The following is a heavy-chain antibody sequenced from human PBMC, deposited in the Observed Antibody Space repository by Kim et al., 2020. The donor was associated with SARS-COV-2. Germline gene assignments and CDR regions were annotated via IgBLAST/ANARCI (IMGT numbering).Heavy chain of an antibody. V-gene: IGHV3-30*02. J-gene: IGHJ6*02. Sequence: RFTISRDNSKNTLYLQMNSLRAEDTAVYYCAKDHAYSSSWYKDYYYGMDVWGQGTTVTVSS. CDR3: AKDHAYSSSWYKDYYYGMDV. D-gene: IGHD6-13*01.